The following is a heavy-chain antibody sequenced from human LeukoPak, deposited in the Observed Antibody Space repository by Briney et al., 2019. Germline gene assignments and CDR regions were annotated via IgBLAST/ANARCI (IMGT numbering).Heavy chain of an antibody. V-gene: IGHV1-46*01. CDR3: ARDWYYDFWSGYYTHSGNWFDP. J-gene: IGHJ5*02. D-gene: IGHD3-3*01. CDR1: GYTFTSYY. CDR2: INPSGGST. Sequence: ASVKVSCKASGYTFTSYYMHWVRQAPGQGLEWMGIINPSGGSTSYAQKFQGRVTMTRDTSTSTVYMELSSLRSEDTAVYYCARDWYYDFWSGYYTHSGNWFDPWGQRTLVTVSS.